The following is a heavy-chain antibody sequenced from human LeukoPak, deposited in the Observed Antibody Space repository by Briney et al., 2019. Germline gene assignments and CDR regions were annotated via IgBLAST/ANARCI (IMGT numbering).Heavy chain of an antibody. CDR2: IWYDGSNK. J-gene: IGHJ4*02. Sequence: GGSLRLSCAASGFTFSSYGMHWVRQAPGKGLEWVAVIWYDGSNKHYADSVKGRFTISRDNSKNTLYLQMNSLRAEDTAVYYCAKDHPGYFDYWGQGTLVTVSS. CDR3: AKDHPGYFDY. CDR1: GFTFSSYG. V-gene: IGHV3-33*06.